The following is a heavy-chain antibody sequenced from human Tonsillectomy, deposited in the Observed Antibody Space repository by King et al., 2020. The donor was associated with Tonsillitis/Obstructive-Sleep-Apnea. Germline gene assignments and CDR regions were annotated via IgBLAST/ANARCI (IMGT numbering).Heavy chain of an antibody. CDR1: GYSFTSYW. J-gene: IGHJ3*02. CDR2: IYPGDSDT. V-gene: IGHV5-51*01. D-gene: IGHD3-3*01. CDR3: ARVTIFGVVIMRSVFDI. Sequence: QLVQSGAEVKKPGESLKISCKGSGYSFTSYWIGWVRQMPGKGLEWMGIIYPGDSDTRYSPSFQGQVTISAAKSISTAYLQWSILKASDTAMYYCARVTIFGVVIMRSVFDIWGQGTMVTVSS.